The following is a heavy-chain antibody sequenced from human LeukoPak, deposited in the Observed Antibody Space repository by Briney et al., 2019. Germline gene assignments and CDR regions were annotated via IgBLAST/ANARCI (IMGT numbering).Heavy chain of an antibody. D-gene: IGHD3-22*01. CDR1: GGSISSYY. CDR2: IYYSGST. CDR3: ARDRADSSGYNWFDP. Sequence: SETLSLTCTVSGGSISSYYWSWIRQPPGKGLEWIGYIYYSGSTNYNPSLKSRVTILVDTSKNQFSLKLSSVTAADTAVYYCARDRADSSGYNWFDPWGQGTLVTVSS. J-gene: IGHJ5*02. V-gene: IGHV4-59*01.